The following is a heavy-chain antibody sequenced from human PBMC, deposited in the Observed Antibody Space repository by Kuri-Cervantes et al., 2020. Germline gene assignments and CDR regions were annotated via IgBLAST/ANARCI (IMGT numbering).Heavy chain of an antibody. CDR2: INPSGGRT. J-gene: IGHJ4*02. V-gene: IGHV1-46*01. CDR1: GYTFTSYY. CDR3: ARGGRYSSGWYANLGY. D-gene: IGHD6-19*01. Sequence: VAVQVSCKASGYTFTSYYMHGVRQAPGQGLEWMGIINPSGGRTSYAQKFQGRVTMTRNTSISTADMELSSLRSEDTAVYYCARGGRYSSGWYANLGYWGQGTLVTVSS.